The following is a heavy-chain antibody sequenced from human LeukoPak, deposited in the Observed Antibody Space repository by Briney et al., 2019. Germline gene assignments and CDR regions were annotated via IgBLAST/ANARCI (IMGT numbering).Heavy chain of an antibody. CDR3: ARSSSSGFFGRFLGYNWFDP. CDR2: IYPGDSDT. J-gene: IGHJ5*02. CDR1: GYSFTSYW. V-gene: IGHV5-51*01. Sequence: GESLKISCKGSGYSFTSYWIGWVRQMPGKGLEWMGIIYPGDSDTRYSPSFQGQVTISADKSISTAYLQWSSLKASDTAMYYCARSSSSGFFGRFLGYNWFDPWGQGTLVTVSS. D-gene: IGHD6-6*01.